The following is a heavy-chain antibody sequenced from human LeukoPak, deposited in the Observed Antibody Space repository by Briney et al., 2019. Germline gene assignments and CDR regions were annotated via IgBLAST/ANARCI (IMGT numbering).Heavy chain of an antibody. V-gene: IGHV4-34*01. J-gene: IGHJ4*02. CDR3: ARLTSSGWYRGGLDY. CDR2: INHSGST. D-gene: IGHD6-19*01. Sequence: SETLSLTCTVSGGSISGYYWSWIRQPPGKGLEWIGEINHSGSTNYNPSLKSRVTISVDTSKNQFSLKLSSVTAADTAVYYCARLTSSGWYRGGLDYWGQGTLVTVSS. CDR1: GGSISGYY.